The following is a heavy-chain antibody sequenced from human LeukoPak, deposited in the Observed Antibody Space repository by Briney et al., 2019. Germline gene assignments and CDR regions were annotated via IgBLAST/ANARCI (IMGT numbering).Heavy chain of an antibody. CDR1: GFTFDDYA. CDR2: ISWNSGSI. J-gene: IGHJ4*02. D-gene: IGHD5-12*01. Sequence: GGSLRLSCAASGFTFDDYAMHWVRQAPGKGLEWVSGISWNSGSIGYADSVKGRFTISRDIAKNSLYLQMNSLRAEDTALYYCAKEAGYNSEFDYWGQGTLVTVSS. CDR3: AKEAGYNSEFDY. V-gene: IGHV3-9*01.